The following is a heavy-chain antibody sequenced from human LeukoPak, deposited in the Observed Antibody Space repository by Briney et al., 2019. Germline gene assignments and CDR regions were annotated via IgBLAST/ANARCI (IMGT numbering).Heavy chain of an antibody. J-gene: IGHJ4*02. CDR1: GFTFSSYW. D-gene: IGHD3-22*01. CDR2: IKQDGSEK. CDR3: ARPSYYYDSSGYYY. Sequence: PRGSLRLSCAASGFTFSSYWMSWVRQAPGKGLEWVANIKQDGSEKYYVDSVKGRFTISRDNAKNSLYLQMNSLRAEDTAVYYCARPSYYYDSSGYYYWGQGTLVTVSS. V-gene: IGHV3-7*01.